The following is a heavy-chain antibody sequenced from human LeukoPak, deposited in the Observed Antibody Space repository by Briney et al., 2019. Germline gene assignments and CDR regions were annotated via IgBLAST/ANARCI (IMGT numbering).Heavy chain of an antibody. J-gene: IGHJ6*02. V-gene: IGHV4-61*01. CDR2: IHYNGNT. CDR1: GDSVRSDSSH. Sequence: SETLSLTCTVSGDSVRSDSSHWSWIRQPPGKGLEWIGYIHYNGNTNYNPSLKSRVTISLDKSKNQFSLELSSVTAADTAVYYCARDRGWYATDVWGQGTTVTVSS. CDR3: ARDRGWYATDV. D-gene: IGHD3-10*01.